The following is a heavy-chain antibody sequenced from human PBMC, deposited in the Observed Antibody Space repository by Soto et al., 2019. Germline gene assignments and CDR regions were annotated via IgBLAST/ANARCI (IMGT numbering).Heavy chain of an antibody. CDR1: GGSIGSYY. V-gene: IGHV4-59*01. CDR3: ARGGSSWSNYYYYGMDV. Sequence: SETLSLTCTVSGGSIGSYYWSWIRQPPGKGLEWIGYIYYSGSTNYNPSLKSRVTISVDTSKNQFSLKLSSVTAADTAVYYCARGGSSWSNYYYYGMDVWGQGTTVTVSS. J-gene: IGHJ6*02. CDR2: IYYSGST. D-gene: IGHD6-13*01.